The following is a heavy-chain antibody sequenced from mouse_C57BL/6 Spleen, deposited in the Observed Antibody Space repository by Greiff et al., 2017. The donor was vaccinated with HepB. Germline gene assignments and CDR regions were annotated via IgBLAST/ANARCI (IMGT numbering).Heavy chain of an antibody. CDR2: ISGGGGNT. V-gene: IGHV5-9*01. Sequence: DVQLVESGGGLVKPGGSLKLSCAASGFTFSSYTMSWVRQTPEKRLEWVATISGGGGNTYYPDSVKGRFTISRDNAKNTLYLQMSSLRSEDTALYYCARRENYYGSTHYFDYWGQGTTLTVSS. J-gene: IGHJ2*01. CDR1: GFTFSSYT. D-gene: IGHD1-1*01. CDR3: ARRENYYGSTHYFDY.